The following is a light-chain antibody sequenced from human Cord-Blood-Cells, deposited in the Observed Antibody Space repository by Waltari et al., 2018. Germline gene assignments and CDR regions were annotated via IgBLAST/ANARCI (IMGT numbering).Light chain of an antibody. J-gene: IGKJ2*01. V-gene: IGKV3-15*01. CDR3: QVDNNGPLYT. CDR1: QSVSIN. Sequence: EIVIHHSSATLAVSAGERATLSCRASQSVSINRAWYQQQPGQAPKLLLYGVATRVTGIPARVSGSGSVTEFTLTFGGLQSEDVAVDYGQVDNNGPLYTFDEGTEVEMK. CDR2: GVA.